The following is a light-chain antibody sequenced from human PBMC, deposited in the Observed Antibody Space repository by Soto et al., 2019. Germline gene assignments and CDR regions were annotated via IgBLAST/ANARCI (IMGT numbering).Light chain of an antibody. CDR1: QSVSNNY. Sequence: EIVLTQSPGTLSLSPGERATLSCRASQSVSNNYLAWYQQKPGPAPRLLIYGASNRATGIPDRFSGSGSGTEFPLTISRMEPEDFAVYYCQQYGSSGTFGQGTRLEIK. CDR2: GAS. CDR3: QQYGSSGT. J-gene: IGKJ5*01. V-gene: IGKV3-20*01.